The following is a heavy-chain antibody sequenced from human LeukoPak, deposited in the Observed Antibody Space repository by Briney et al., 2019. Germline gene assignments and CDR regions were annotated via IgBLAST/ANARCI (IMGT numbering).Heavy chain of an antibody. CDR3: ARGSSEYYDFWSGYSRFDP. CDR2: ISYDGSNK. V-gene: IGHV3-30*14. Sequence: GGSLRLSCAASGFTFSSYAMHWVRQAPGKGLEWVAVISYDGSNKYYADSVKGRFTTSRDNSKNTLYLQMGSLRAEDMAVYYCARGSSEYYDFWSGYSRFDPWGQGTLVTVSS. J-gene: IGHJ5*02. D-gene: IGHD3-3*01. CDR1: GFTFSSYA.